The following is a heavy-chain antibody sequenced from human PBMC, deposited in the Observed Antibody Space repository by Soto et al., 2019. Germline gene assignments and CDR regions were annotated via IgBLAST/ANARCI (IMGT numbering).Heavy chain of an antibody. V-gene: IGHV3-9*01. D-gene: IGHD3-16*01. CDR3: AKDIEYGGRGTDY. J-gene: IGHJ4*02. CDR1: GFTVDDYA. Sequence: EVQMVESGGGLVQPGKSLRLSCAASGFTVDDYAMHWVRQGPGKGLEWVSGISYNGGIIGYADSVKGRFTISRDNGRKSLYLQMNSLRPEDTALYFCAKDIEYGGRGTDYWGQGTLVTVSS. CDR2: ISYNGGII.